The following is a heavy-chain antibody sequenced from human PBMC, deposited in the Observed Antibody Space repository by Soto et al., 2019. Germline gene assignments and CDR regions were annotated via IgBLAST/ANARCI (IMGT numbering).Heavy chain of an antibody. Sequence: SETLSLTCTVSGGSLSSGDYYWCWIRQPPEKGLEWIGYIYYSGSTYYNPSLKSRVTISVDTSKNQFSLKLSSVTAADTAVYYCARFYLWSCSSNSCLYAYRGQRTSVTVSA. D-gene: IGHD2-2*01. V-gene: IGHV4-30-4*01. CDR3: ARFYLWSCSSNSCLYAY. CDR1: GGSLSSGDYY. CDR2: IYYSGST. J-gene: IGHJ4*02.